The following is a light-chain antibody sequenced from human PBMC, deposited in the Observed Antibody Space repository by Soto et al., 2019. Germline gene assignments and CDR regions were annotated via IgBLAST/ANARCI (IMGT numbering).Light chain of an antibody. CDR1: QRVDSSF. CDR3: QQYGSSSPIT. Sequence: EIVLTQSPGTLSLSPGERATLSCRASQRVDSSFLAWYQQKPGQAPRLLIYGASSRATGIPDRFSGIGSGTDFTLTISRLEPEDFAVYYCQQYGSSSPITFGQGTRLDI. CDR2: GAS. V-gene: IGKV3-20*01. J-gene: IGKJ5*01.